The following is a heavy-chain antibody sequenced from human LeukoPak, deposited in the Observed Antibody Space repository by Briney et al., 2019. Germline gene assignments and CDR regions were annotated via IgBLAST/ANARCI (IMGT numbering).Heavy chain of an antibody. D-gene: IGHD3-22*01. Sequence: ASVKVSCKASGYTFTSYDINWVRQATGQGLEWMGWMNPNSGNTGYAQKFQGRVTMTRNTSISTAYMELSSLRSEDTAVYYCARDLKLDGSSGYYAFDIWGQGTMVTVSS. J-gene: IGHJ3*02. CDR2: MNPNSGNT. CDR3: ARDLKLDGSSGYYAFDI. V-gene: IGHV1-8*01. CDR1: GYTFTSYD.